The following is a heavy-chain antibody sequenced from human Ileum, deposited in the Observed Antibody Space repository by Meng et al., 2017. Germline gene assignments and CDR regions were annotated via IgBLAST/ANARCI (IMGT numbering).Heavy chain of an antibody. V-gene: IGHV3-21*01. CDR3: ARDFSGSYYTNYFDY. J-gene: IGHJ4*02. D-gene: IGHD1-26*01. CDR2: ISSSSSYI. CDR1: GFSLRSYS. Sequence: EVQLVESGGGLVKPGGFLRLSCAASGFSLRSYSVNWVRQAPGKGLEWVSSISSSSSYIFYADSVKGRFTISRDNAKNSVYLQMNSLRAEDTAVYYCARDFSGSYYTNYFDYWGQGTLVTVSS.